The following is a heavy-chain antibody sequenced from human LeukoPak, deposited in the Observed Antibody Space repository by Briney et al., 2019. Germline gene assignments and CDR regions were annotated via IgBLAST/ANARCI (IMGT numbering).Heavy chain of an antibody. V-gene: IGHV3-33*01. Sequence: GGSLRLSCAASGFTFSSYGMHWVRQAPGKGLEWVAVIWCDGSNKYYADSVKGRFTISRDNSKNTLYLQMNSLRAEDTAVYYCARATSGSYSFDYWGQGTLVTVSS. CDR1: GFTFSSYG. CDR3: ARATSGSYSFDY. J-gene: IGHJ4*02. D-gene: IGHD1-26*01. CDR2: IWCDGSNK.